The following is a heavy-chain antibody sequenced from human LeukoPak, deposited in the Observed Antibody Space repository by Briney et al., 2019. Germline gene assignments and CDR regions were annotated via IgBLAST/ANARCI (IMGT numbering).Heavy chain of an antibody. D-gene: IGHD4-17*01. CDR1: GGSISSYY. J-gene: IGHJ3*02. Sequence: SETLSLTCTVSGGSISSYYWSWIRQPPGKGLEWIGYIYYSGSTNYNPSLKSRVTISVDTSKHQFSLKLSSVTAADTAVYYCARDSTVADDAFDIWGQGTMVTVSS. V-gene: IGHV4-59*01. CDR2: IYYSGST. CDR3: ARDSTVADDAFDI.